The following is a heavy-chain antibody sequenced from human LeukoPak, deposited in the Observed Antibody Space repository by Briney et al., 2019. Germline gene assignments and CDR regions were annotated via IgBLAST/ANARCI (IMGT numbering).Heavy chain of an antibody. V-gene: IGHV4-61*01. CDR2: IYYSGST. CDR3: AALRSRGWFDP. CDR1: GGSISSSSYY. Sequence: PSETLSLTCTVSGGSISSSSYYWSWIRQPPGKGLEWIGYIYYSGSTNYNPSLKSRVTISVDTSKNQFSLKLSSVTAADTAVYYCAALRSRGWFDPWGQGTLVTVSS. J-gene: IGHJ5*02. D-gene: IGHD3-10*01.